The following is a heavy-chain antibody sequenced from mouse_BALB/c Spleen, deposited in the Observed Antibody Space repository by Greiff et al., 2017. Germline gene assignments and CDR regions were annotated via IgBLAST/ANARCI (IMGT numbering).Heavy chain of an antibody. CDR2: ISSGSSTI. J-gene: IGHJ1*01. D-gene: IGHD2-1*01. Sequence: EVQRVESGGGLVQPGGSRKLSCAASGFTFSSFGMHWVRQAPEKGLEWVAYISSGSSTIYYADTVKGRFTISRDNPKNTLFLQMTSLRSEDTAMYYCARDGKRYFDVWGAGTTVTVSS. CDR3: ARDGKRYFDV. V-gene: IGHV5-17*02. CDR1: GFTFSSFG.